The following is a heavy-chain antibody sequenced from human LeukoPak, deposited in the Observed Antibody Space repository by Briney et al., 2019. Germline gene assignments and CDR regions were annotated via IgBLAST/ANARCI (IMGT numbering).Heavy chain of an antibody. D-gene: IGHD3-10*01. CDR2: IYSNDDE. CDR1: GLSLSTGGVG. V-gene: IGHV2-5*01. Sequence: SGPTLVNPTQTLTLTCTFSGLSLSTGGVGVGWVRQPPGKALEWLALIYSNDDERYSPSLKSRLTITKDTSKNQMFLTVTNMDPVDTGAYYCAHRRRSGDYFDFWGQGTLVTVSS. J-gene: IGHJ4*02. CDR3: AHRRRSGDYFDF.